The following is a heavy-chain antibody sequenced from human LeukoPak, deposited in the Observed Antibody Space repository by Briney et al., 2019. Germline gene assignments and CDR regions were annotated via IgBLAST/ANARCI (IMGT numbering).Heavy chain of an antibody. J-gene: IGHJ4*02. D-gene: IGHD3-22*01. V-gene: IGHV4-34*01. Sequence: SETLSLTCAVYGGSLSGYYWSWIRQPPGKGLEWIGEINHSGSTNYNPSLKSRVTISVDTSKNQFSLKLSSVTAADTAVYYCARGEFTYYYDSSGPAGYWGQGTLVTVSS. CDR1: GGSLSGYY. CDR3: ARGEFTYYYDSSGPAGY. CDR2: INHSGST.